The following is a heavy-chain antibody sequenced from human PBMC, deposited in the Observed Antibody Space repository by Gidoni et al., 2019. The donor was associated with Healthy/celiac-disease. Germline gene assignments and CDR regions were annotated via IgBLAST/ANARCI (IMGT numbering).Heavy chain of an antibody. CDR2: ISSSGSTI. J-gene: IGHJ4*02. D-gene: IGHD4-17*01. CDR3: ARASLGTTVTTRSLSVDY. Sequence: QVQLVESGGGLVKPGGSLSLSCAASGFTLSDYYMSWIRQAPGKGLECVSYISSSGSTIYYADSVKGRFTISRDNAKNSLYLQMNSLRAEDTAVYYCARASLGTTVTTRSLSVDYWGQGTLVTVSS. CDR1: GFTLSDYY. V-gene: IGHV3-11*01.